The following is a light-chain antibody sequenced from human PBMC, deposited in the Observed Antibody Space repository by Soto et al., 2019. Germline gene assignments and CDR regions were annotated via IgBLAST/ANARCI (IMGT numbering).Light chain of an antibody. CDR2: GAS. V-gene: IGKV3-20*01. J-gene: IGKJ5*01. CDR3: QQYGSSPT. CDR1: QNVATY. Sequence: EIVLTQSPATLSLSPGERATLSCRASQNVATYLAWYQQKPGQAPRRLIYGASTRATGIPDRFSGSGSGTDFTLTIGRLEPEDFAVYYCQQYGSSPTFGEGTRLEIK.